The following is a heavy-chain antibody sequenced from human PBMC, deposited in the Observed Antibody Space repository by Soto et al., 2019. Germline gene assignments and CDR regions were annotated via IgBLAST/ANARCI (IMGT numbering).Heavy chain of an antibody. CDR1: GGTFSSYA. CDR3: ARSQGSSTSLEIYYYYYYGMDV. V-gene: IGHV1-69*01. D-gene: IGHD2-2*01. CDR2: IIPISETT. Sequence: QVQLVQSGAEVQKPGSSVKVSCKASGGTFSSYAISRVRQAPGQGLEWRGGIIPISETTNYAQKFQGRVTITADETKSTAYMELSSLRSEDTAVYYCARSQGSSTSLEIYYYYYYGMDVWGQGTTVTVSS. J-gene: IGHJ6*02.